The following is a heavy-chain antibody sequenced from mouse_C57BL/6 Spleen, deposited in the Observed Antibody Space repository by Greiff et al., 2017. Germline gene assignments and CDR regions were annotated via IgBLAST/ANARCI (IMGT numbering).Heavy chain of an antibody. CDR3: ARHGQIYYEYPWYFDV. D-gene: IGHD2-4*01. V-gene: IGHV1-62-2*01. Sequence: QVQLKESGAELVKPGASVKLSCKASGYTFTEYTIHWVKQRPGQGLEWIGWFYPGSGSIKYNEKFKDKATLTADKSSSTVYMELSRLTSEDSAVYFCARHGQIYYEYPWYFDVWGTGTTVTVSS. CDR2: FYPGSGSI. J-gene: IGHJ1*03. CDR1: GYTFTEYT.